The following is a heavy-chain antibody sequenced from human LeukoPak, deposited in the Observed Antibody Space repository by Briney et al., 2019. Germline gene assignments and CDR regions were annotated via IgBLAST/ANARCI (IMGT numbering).Heavy chain of an antibody. CDR1: GFPFSSYA. CDR3: AKDSTDLLWFGELSIGGMDV. V-gene: IGHV3-23*01. CDR2: ISGTGGST. D-gene: IGHD3-10*01. J-gene: IGHJ6*02. Sequence: GGSLRLSCAASGFPFSSYAMSWVRQAPGKGLDWVSGISGTGGSTYYADSVKGRFTVSRDNSKNTLYLQMNSLRVEDTAVYYCAKDSTDLLWFGELSIGGMDVWGQGTTVTVSS.